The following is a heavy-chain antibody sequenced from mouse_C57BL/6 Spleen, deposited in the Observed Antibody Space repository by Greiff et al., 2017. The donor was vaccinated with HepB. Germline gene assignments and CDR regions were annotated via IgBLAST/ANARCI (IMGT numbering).Heavy chain of an antibody. CDR3: ARGLPQGMDY. CDR2: IDPANGNT. Sequence: VQLKESVAELVRPGASVKLSCTASGFTIKNTYMHWVKQRPEQGLEWIGRIDPANGNTKYAPKFQGKATITADTSSNTAYLQLSSLTSEDTAIYYCARGLPQGMDYWGQGTSVTVSS. D-gene: IGHD2-2*01. CDR1: GFTIKNTY. V-gene: IGHV14-3*01. J-gene: IGHJ4*01.